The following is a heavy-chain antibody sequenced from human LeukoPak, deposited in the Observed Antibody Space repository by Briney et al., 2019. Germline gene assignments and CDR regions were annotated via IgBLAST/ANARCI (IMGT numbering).Heavy chain of an antibody. D-gene: IGHD5-24*01. CDR3: ARERDGYNSVFAFDV. V-gene: IGHV3-48*02. J-gene: IGHJ3*01. CDR1: GLTSSTYS. CDR2: ITPSTSTI. Sequence: GGSLRLSCAASGLTSSTYSFNWVRQAPGKGLEWVSYITPSTSTIYYADSVKGRFTISGDNAKKSVYLQMNSLRDDDTAMYYCARERDGYNSVFAFDVWGQGTMVTVSS.